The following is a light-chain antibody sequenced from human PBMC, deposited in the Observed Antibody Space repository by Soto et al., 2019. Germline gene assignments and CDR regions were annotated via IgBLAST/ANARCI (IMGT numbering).Light chain of an antibody. CDR3: QHYGSSLWT. Sequence: EIVLTQSPGTLSLSPGKRATLSCRASQRVSSGYLAWYQQRPGQAPRLLIYGASSRATGIPDRFSGSVSGTDFTLTISRLEPDDFEVYYCQHYGSSLWTFGQGTKVDIK. V-gene: IGKV3-20*01. CDR2: GAS. CDR1: QRVSSGY. J-gene: IGKJ1*01.